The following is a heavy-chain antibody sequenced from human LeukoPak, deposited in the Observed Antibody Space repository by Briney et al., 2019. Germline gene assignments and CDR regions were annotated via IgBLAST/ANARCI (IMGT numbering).Heavy chain of an antibody. V-gene: IGHV3-21*01. CDR1: RFTFSSYS. D-gene: IGHD3-10*01. Sequence: PGGSLRLSCAASRFTFSSYSMNWVRQAPGRGLEWVSSISGSSTYIYYADSVKGRFTISRDNAKNSLYLQMNSLRAEDTAVYYCASHVLLWFGEFPSWGQGTLVTVSS. CDR3: ASHVLLWFGEFPS. CDR2: ISGSSTYI. J-gene: IGHJ4*02.